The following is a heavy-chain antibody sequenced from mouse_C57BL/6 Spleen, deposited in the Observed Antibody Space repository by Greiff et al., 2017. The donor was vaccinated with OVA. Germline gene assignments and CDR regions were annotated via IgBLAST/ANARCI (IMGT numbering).Heavy chain of an antibody. Sequence: QVQLQQSGPELVKPGASVKISCKASGYSFTSYYIHWVKQRPGQGLEWIGWIYPGSGNTKYNEKFKGKATLTADTSSSTAYMQLSSLTSEDSAVYYCASDGRNYDGFAYWGQGTLVTVSA. D-gene: IGHD2-4*01. CDR2: IYPGSGNT. V-gene: IGHV1-66*01. CDR1: GYSFTSYY. J-gene: IGHJ3*01. CDR3: ASDGRNYDGFAY.